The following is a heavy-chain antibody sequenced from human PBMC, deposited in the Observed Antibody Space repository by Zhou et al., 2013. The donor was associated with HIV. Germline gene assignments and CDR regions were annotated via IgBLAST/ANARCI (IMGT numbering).Heavy chain of an antibody. J-gene: IGHJ5*02. Sequence: QVQLVQSEAEVKKPGSSVKVSCRASGGTFSNDAISWVRQAPGQGLEWMGGIIPFFGTPNYALKFHDRLTITRDESTTTTYMELSSLTSEDTAVYYCARVGPNLNWFDPWGQGTLVTVSS. CDR1: GGTFSNDA. V-gene: IGHV1-69*05. D-gene: IGHD3-10*01. CDR3: ARVGPNLNWFDP. CDR2: IIPFFGTP.